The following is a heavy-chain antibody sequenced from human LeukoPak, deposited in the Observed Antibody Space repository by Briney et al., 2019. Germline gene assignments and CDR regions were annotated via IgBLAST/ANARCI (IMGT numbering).Heavy chain of an antibody. V-gene: IGHV3-66*01. Sequence: GGSLRLSCAASGFTVSSTYMSWVRQAPGQGLEGVSVFYGGGSTKYADSVKGRFTISRDTSQNTLYLQMNSLRVEDTAVYYCAKGSGSGWYGWFDPWGQGTLVTVSS. CDR3: AKGSGSGWYGWFDP. CDR2: FYGGGST. CDR1: GFTVSSTY. J-gene: IGHJ5*02. D-gene: IGHD6-19*01.